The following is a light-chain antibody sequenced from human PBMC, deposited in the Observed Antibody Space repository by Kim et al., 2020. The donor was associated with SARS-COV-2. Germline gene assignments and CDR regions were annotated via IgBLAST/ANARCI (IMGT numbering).Light chain of an antibody. CDR2: QDS. CDR1: KLGDKY. V-gene: IGLV3-1*01. Sequence: GSPGQTASITCSGDKLGDKYACWYQQKPGQSPVLVIYQDSKRPSGIPERFSGSNSGNTATLTISGTQAMDEADYYCQAWDSSTAIFGTGTKVTVL. J-gene: IGLJ1*01. CDR3: QAWDSSTAI.